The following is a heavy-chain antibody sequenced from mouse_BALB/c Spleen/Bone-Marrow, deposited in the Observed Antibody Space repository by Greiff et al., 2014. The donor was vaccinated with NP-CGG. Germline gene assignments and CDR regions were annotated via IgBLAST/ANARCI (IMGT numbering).Heavy chain of an antibody. CDR1: GFTFSNYG. CDR2: ISSGGSYT. V-gene: IGHV5-6*01. CDR3: ARRDGGPMDY. Sequence: VQLQQSGGDLVKPGGSLKLSCAASGFTFSNYGMSWVRQTPDKRLEWVATISSGGSYTYYPDSVKGRFTISGDNAKNTLYLQMSSLKSEGTAMYYCARRDGGPMDYWGQGTSVTVSS. D-gene: IGHD2-3*01. J-gene: IGHJ4*01.